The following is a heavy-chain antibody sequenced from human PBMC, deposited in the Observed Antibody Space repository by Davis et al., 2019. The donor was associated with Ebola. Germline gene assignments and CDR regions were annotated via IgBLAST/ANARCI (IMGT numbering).Heavy chain of an antibody. CDR2: IWYDGSYK. CDR1: GFTFSSYS. J-gene: IGHJ4*02. CDR3: ARGQLYTSSWSDY. V-gene: IGHV3-33*08. Sequence: SLKISCAASGFTFSSYSMNWVRQAPGKALECVAMIWYDGSYKYYADSVEGRFTISRDNFRNTLYLQMNSLRAEDTAVYYCARGQLYTSSWSDYWGQGTLVTVSS. D-gene: IGHD6-13*01.